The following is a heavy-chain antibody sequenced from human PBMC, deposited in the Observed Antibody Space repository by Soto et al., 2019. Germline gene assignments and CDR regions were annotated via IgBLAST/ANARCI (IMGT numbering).Heavy chain of an antibody. CDR3: ARYRLTHGAGFDY. V-gene: IGHV1-69*02. Sequence: QVQLVQSGAEVKKPGSSVKVSYKASGGTFSSYTISWVRQAPGQGLEWMGRIIPILGIANYAQKFQGRVTITADKSTSTAYMELSSLRSEDTAVYYCARYRLTHGAGFDYWGQGTLVTVSS. CDR2: IIPILGIA. J-gene: IGHJ4*02. D-gene: IGHD3-16*02. CDR1: GGTFSSYT.